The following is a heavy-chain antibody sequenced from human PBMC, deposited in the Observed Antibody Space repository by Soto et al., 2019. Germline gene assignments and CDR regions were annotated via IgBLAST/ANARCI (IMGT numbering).Heavy chain of an antibody. D-gene: IGHD3-10*01. Sequence: GGSLRLSCTASGFTFNHYAMSWVRQPPGKGLEWVSDISGSGNKIYYADSVKGRFTVSRDNSKNTVYLQMNSLRAEDTAVYYCAKDSFYQTRGSDYYIDYWGQGTPVTVSS. CDR2: ISGSGNKI. CDR1: GFTFNHYA. J-gene: IGHJ4*01. CDR3: AKDSFYQTRGSDYYIDY. V-gene: IGHV3-23*01.